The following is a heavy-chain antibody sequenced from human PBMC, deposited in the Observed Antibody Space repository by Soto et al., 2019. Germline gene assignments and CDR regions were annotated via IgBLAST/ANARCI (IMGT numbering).Heavy chain of an antibody. J-gene: IGHJ4*02. D-gene: IGHD5-12*01. CDR1: GFTFTGNW. CDR3: ARTGAGYSFEN. Sequence: EVRLLESGGDLGQTGGSLRLSCAASGFTFTGNWLPWVRQAPGKGLVWVSRINNDGSDTVYADSLKGRFTIYRDNANNPLYLQMNSRSAHDTPVNYGARTGAGYSFENWGQRTLVTVSS. CDR2: INNDGSDT. V-gene: IGHV3-74*01.